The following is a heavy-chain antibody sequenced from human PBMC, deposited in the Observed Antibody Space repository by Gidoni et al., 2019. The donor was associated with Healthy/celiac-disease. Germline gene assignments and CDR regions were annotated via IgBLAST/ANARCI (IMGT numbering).Heavy chain of an antibody. CDR2: IDPSYSYP. CDR3: ARQYCSSTSCYLLFDY. J-gene: IGHJ4*02. D-gene: IGHD2-2*01. V-gene: IGHV5-10-1*01. CDR1: GNSFTSYW. Sequence: EVQLVQSGAEVKKPGESLRISCKGSGNSFTSYWISWVRQMPGKGLEWVGRIDPSYSYPNYRPSFQGHVTISADKSISTAYLQWSSLKASDTAMYYCARQYCSSTSCYLLFDYWGQGTLVTVSS.